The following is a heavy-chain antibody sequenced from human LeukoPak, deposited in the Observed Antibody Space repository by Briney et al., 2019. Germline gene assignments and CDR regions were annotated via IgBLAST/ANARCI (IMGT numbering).Heavy chain of an antibody. J-gene: IGHJ5*02. CDR1: GFTFSSYW. CDR3: ARWGGEWLFVPAAIKWFDP. D-gene: IGHD2-2*02. Sequence: PGGSLRLSCAASGFTFSSYWMSWVRQAPGKGLEWVANIKQDGGEKYYVDSVKGRFTISRDNAKNSLYLQMNSLRAEDTAVYYCARWGGEWLFVPAAIKWFDPWGQGTLVTVSS. V-gene: IGHV3-7*01. CDR2: IKQDGGEK.